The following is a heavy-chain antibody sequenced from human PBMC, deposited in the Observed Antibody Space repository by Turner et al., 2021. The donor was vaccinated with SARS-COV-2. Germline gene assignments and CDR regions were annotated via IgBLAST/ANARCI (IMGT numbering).Heavy chain of an antibody. CDR1: GYTFSVYN. D-gene: IGHD6-19*01. V-gene: IGHV1-2*02. CDR2: INPKSGDT. J-gene: IGHJ4*02. Sequence: QVQRVQSATEVTKTGASVKVSCETSGYTFSVYNMHWVRPAPGQGLEWMAWINPKSGDTEFAQKFQGRVTVTRDMSISTAYMGLNNLRSDDTAVYYCARVGGSGWYGSWGQGTLVTVSS. CDR3: ARVGGSGWYGS.